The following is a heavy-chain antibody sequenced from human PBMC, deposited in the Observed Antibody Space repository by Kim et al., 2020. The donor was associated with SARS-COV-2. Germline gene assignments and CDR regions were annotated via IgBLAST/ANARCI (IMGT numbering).Heavy chain of an antibody. Sequence: SETLSLTCSVSGGSIISGGYYWNWIRQRPGKGLEWIGYIFYSGTTYYNPSLKSRVTISVDTSENNFSLNLSSVTAADTAVYYCARLCIANYYDSGSLSPHEAFDIWGQGTMVSVSS. V-gene: IGHV4-31*03. CDR1: GGSIISGGYY. J-gene: IGHJ3*02. CDR3: ARLCIANYYDSGSLSPHEAFDI. D-gene: IGHD3-10*01. CDR2: IFYSGTT.